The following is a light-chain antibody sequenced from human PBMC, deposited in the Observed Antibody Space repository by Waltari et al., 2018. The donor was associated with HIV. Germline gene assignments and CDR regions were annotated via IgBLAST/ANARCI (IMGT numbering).Light chain of an antibody. Sequence: SYALKQPPSVSESPGQTATITCSGDGLATQYAFWYQQKAGHAPVVVMYKDTERPLGIPERFSGSISGTTVTLTINEVQAEDEADYYCQSADSSGTYVFGSGTKVTVL. J-gene: IGLJ1*01. CDR3: QSADSSGTYV. CDR2: KDT. CDR1: GLATQY. V-gene: IGLV3-25*03.